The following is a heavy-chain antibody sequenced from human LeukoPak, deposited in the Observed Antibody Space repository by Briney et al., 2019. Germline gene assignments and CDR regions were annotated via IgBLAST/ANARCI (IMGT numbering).Heavy chain of an antibody. J-gene: IGHJ4*02. CDR3: ARGSGAVGWFYYFDY. V-gene: IGHV4-38-2*02. CDR2: IYHSGST. D-gene: IGHD6-19*01. Sequence: SETLSLTCTVSGYSISSGYYWGWIRQPPGKGLEWIGSIYHSGSTYYNPSLKSRVTISVDTSKNQFSLKLSSVTAADTAVYYCARGSGAVGWFYYFDYWGQGTLVTVSS. CDR1: GYSISSGYY.